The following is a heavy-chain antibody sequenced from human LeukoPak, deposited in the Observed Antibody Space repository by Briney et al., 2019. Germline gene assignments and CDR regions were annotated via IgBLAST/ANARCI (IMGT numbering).Heavy chain of an antibody. V-gene: IGHV3-11*01. CDR3: ARGGAQGMDV. CDR1: GFTFSDYY. CDR2: ISGVASDI. J-gene: IGHJ6*02. Sequence: GGSLRLSCAASGFTFSDYYMTWIRQAPGKGLEWISYISGVASDIYYADSGKGRFTISRDNAKTSVYLQMNSLRVEDTAVYYCARGGAQGMDVWGQGTTVTVSS. D-gene: IGHD1-26*01.